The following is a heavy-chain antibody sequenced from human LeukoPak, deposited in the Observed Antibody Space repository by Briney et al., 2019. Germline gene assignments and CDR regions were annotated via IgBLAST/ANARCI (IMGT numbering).Heavy chain of an antibody. D-gene: IGHD4-17*01. CDR1: GFTFSSYA. J-gene: IGHJ4*02. CDR2: ISGSGGST. CDR3: AKDQVTRDYAYFDY. V-gene: IGHV3-23*01. Sequence: GGSLRLSCAASGFTFSSYAMSWVRQAPGKGLEWVPAISGSGGSTYYADSGKGRFASSVDNSKNTLYMQMNSLRAEDTAVYYCAKDQVTRDYAYFDYWGQGTLVTVSS.